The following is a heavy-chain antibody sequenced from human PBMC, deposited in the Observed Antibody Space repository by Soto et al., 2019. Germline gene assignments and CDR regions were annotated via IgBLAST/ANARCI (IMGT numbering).Heavy chain of an antibody. CDR2: IKQDGSEK. CDR3: ARDQSGYDFWSGYYYYGMDV. D-gene: IGHD3-3*01. Sequence: GGSLRLSCAASGFTFSSYWMSWVRQAPGKGLEWVANIKQDGSEKYYVDSVKGRFTISRDNAKNSLYLQMNSLRAEDTAVYYCARDQSGYDFWSGYYYYGMDVWGQGTTVTVSS. V-gene: IGHV3-7*01. CDR1: GFTFSSYW. J-gene: IGHJ6*02.